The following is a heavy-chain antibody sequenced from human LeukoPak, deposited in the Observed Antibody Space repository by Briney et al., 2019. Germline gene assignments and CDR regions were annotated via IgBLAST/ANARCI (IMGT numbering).Heavy chain of an antibody. D-gene: IGHD3-10*01. CDR3: ARVEEGYGSGRRENYYYYYMDV. Sequence: SETLSLTCTVSGGSISSYYWSWIRQPPGKGLEWVGYIYYSGSTNYNPSLKSRVIISVDTSKNQFSLKLSSVTAADTAVYYCARVEEGYGSGRRENYYYYYMDVWGKGTTVTVSS. CDR2: IYYSGST. J-gene: IGHJ6*03. V-gene: IGHV4-59*01. CDR1: GGSISSYY.